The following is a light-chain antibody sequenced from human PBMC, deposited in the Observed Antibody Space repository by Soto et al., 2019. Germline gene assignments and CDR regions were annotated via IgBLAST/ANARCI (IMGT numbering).Light chain of an antibody. CDR2: EVT. V-gene: IGLV2-14*01. CDR3: TSYTSSRTYV. J-gene: IGLJ1*01. Sequence: SALTQPASVSGSPGQSIAISCTGTSSDVGGYNFVSWYQQHPGEAPKLMIYEVTNRPSGVSNRFSGSKSGNTASLTISGLQAEDEADYYCTSYTSSRTYVFGTGTKVTVL. CDR1: SSDVGGYNF.